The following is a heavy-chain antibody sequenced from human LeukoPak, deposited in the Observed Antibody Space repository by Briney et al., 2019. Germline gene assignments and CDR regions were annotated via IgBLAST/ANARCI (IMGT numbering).Heavy chain of an antibody. CDR1: GFSVSSNH. J-gene: IGHJ4*02. D-gene: IGHD5-18*01. V-gene: IGHV3-66*01. Sequence: GGSLRLSCAASGFSVSSNHMSWVRQAPGKGLEWVSIIYSDGGTFYADSVKGRFTISRDNSKNTLYVQMNSLRAEDTAVYYCAKDTRYGYSDYWGQGTLVTVSS. CDR2: IYSDGGT. CDR3: AKDTRYGYSDY.